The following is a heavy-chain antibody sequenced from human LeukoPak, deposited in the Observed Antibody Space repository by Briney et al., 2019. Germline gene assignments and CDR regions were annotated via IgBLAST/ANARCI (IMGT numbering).Heavy chain of an antibody. V-gene: IGHV1-2*04. Sequence: ASVKVSCKASGYTFTGYYMHWVRQAPGQGLEWMGWINPNSSGTNYAQKFQGWVTMTRDTSISTAYMELSRLRSDDTAVYYCARAPNSITPDHLDYWGQGTLVTVSS. CDR1: GYTFTGYY. J-gene: IGHJ4*02. CDR3: ARAPNSITPDHLDY. D-gene: IGHD1-1*01. CDR2: INPNSSGT.